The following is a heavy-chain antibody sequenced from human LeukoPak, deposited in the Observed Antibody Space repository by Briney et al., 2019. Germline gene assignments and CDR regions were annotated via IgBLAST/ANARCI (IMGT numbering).Heavy chain of an antibody. D-gene: IGHD5-24*01. CDR2: ISTTGGYT. J-gene: IGHJ4*02. CDR3: AKKPATIKFPFDI. Sequence: PGGSLRLSCVGSGFSFSTYDMGWVRQTPGKGLEWVSAISTTGGYTEDADSVKGRFTISRDNSQNTLFLRMHSLRAEDTAVYYCAKKPATIKFPFDIWGQGTLVTVSP. V-gene: IGHV3-23*01. CDR1: GFSFSTYD.